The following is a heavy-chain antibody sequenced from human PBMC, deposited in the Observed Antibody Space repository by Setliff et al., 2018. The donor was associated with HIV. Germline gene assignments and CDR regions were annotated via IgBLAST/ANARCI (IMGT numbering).Heavy chain of an antibody. V-gene: IGHV5-51*01. J-gene: IGHJ4*02. Sequence: GESLKISCKTPGSSFSTYWVGWVRQMPGKGLEWLGILYFGDSDPKYNPSFEGQVTISADKSIKTAFLQWRSLKTSDTAIYYCARGRGGYFGGGRYYNLPYFDSWGQGTLVTVSS. CDR2: LYFGDSDP. CDR1: GSSFSTYW. CDR3: ARGRGGYFGGGRYYNLPYFDS. D-gene: IGHD2-15*01.